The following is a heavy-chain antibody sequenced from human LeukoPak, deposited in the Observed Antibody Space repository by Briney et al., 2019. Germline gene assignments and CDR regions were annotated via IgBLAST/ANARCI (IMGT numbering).Heavy chain of an antibody. CDR1: GFTFSSYA. Sequence: GRSLRLSCAASGFTFSSYAMHWVRQAPGKGLEWVAVISYDGSNKYYADSVKGRFTISRDNSKNTLYLQMNSLRADDTAVYYCARARAVGLFLFDYWGQGTLVTVSS. J-gene: IGHJ4*02. CDR2: ISYDGSNK. CDR3: ARARAVGLFLFDY. D-gene: IGHD3-10*01. V-gene: IGHV3-30*04.